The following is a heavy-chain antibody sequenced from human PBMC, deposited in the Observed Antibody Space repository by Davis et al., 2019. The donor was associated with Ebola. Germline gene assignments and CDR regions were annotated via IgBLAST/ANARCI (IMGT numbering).Heavy chain of an antibody. CDR3: VREGRPTTEGGTEIPKY. CDR2: ISGGGTTT. J-gene: IGHJ4*02. Sequence: GESLKISCGASGFTFSTYAMSWVRQAPGQGLEWISAISGGGTTTYYADAVKGRVTNSRDNSDNTLYLQINSLRAEDTAVYYCVREGRPTTEGGTEIPKYWGQGTLVTVSS. CDR1: GFTFSTYA. V-gene: IGHV3-23*01. D-gene: IGHD1/OR15-1a*01.